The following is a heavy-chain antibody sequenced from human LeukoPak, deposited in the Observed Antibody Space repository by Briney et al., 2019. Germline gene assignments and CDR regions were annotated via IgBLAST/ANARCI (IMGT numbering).Heavy chain of an antibody. J-gene: IGHJ4*02. CDR1: GGTFSSYA. CDR2: IIPIFGTA. V-gene: IGHV1-69*06. Sequence: SAKVSCKASGGTFSSYAISWVRQAPGQGLEWMGGIIPIFGTANYAQKFQGRVTITADKSTSTAYMELSSLRSEDTAVYYCAKGGAMIVGLPFDYWGQGTLVTVSS. D-gene: IGHD3-22*01. CDR3: AKGGAMIVGLPFDY.